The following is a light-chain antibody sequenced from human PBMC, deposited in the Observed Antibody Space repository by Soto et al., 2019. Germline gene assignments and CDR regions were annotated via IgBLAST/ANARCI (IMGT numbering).Light chain of an antibody. J-gene: IGKJ1*01. CDR3: HQSYISPPA. V-gene: IGKV1-39*01. CDR1: ESISGY. CDR2: AAS. Sequence: DFQLTQSPSSLSASVGDRVTITCRTSESISGYLSWYQQKAGQPPKLLIFAASSLQNGVPSRFSGRGSGTEYTLTISSLQADDFAPYYCHQSYISPPAFGQGTKVEIQ.